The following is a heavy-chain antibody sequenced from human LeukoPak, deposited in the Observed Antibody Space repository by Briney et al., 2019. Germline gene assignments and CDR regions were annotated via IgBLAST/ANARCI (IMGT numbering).Heavy chain of an antibody. CDR1: GGSISSGDYY. V-gene: IGHV4-30-4*01. D-gene: IGHD6-19*01. CDR3: ARDSSGWYGDYYGMDV. CDR2: IYYSGST. J-gene: IGHJ6*02. Sequence: SETLSLTCTVSGGSISSGDYYWSWIRQPPGKGLEWIGYIYYSGSTYYNPSLKSRVTISVATSKNQFSLKLSPVTAADTAVYYCARDSSGWYGDYYGMDVWGQGTTVTVSS.